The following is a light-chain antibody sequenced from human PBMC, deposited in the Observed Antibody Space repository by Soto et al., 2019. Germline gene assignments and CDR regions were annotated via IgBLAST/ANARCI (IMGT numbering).Light chain of an antibody. CDR3: QQYNKWPLT. Sequence: EIVMTQSPATLSVSPGERATLSCRASQSVSSNLAWYQQKPGQAPRLPIYGASTRATGIPARFSGSGSGTEFTVTINSLQSEDFAVYYCQQYNKWPLTFGGGTKVEIK. CDR1: QSVSSN. V-gene: IGKV3-15*01. J-gene: IGKJ4*01. CDR2: GAS.